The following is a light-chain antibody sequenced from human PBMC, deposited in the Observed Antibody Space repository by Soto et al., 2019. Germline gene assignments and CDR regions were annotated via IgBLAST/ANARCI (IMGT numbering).Light chain of an antibody. CDR2: GAS. CDR3: QQYNNWPPT. V-gene: IGKV3-15*01. Sequence: EIVMTQSPATLSVSPGERATLSCRASQSVTTFLAWYQQQPGQAPRLLIYGASTRATGIPARFSGSGSGTEFTLTISSLQSEDFAVYYCQQYNNWPPTFGQGTKVEIQ. CDR1: QSVTTF. J-gene: IGKJ1*01.